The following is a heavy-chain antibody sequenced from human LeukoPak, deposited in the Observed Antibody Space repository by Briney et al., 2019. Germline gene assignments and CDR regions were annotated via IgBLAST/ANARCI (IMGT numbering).Heavy chain of an antibody. J-gene: IGHJ4*02. CDR2: IYPGDSDT. V-gene: IGHV5-51*01. Sequence: GESLKISCKGSGYSFTSYWIGWVRQMPGKGLEWMGIIYPGDSDTRYSPSFQGQVTISADKSISTAYLQWSSLKASDAAMYYCARLSEKYYYGASQWGWGQGTLVTVSS. CDR1: GYSFTSYW. D-gene: IGHD3-10*01. CDR3: ARLSEKYYYGASQWG.